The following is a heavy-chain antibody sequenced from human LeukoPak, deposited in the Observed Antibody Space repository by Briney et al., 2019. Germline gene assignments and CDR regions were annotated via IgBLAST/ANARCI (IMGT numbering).Heavy chain of an antibody. V-gene: IGHV3-30-3*01. CDR2: ISYDGSNK. Sequence: PGGSLRLSCAASGFTFSSYAMHWVRQAPGKGLEWVAVISYDGSNKYYADSVKGRFTISRDNAKNSLYLQMNSLRAEDTAVYYCAKIISDWSRGAFDIWGQGTMVTVSS. J-gene: IGHJ3*02. CDR3: AKIISDWSRGAFDI. D-gene: IGHD6-19*01. CDR1: GFTFSSYA.